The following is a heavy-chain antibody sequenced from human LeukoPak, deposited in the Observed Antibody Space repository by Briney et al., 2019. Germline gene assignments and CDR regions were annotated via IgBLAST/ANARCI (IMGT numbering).Heavy chain of an antibody. CDR2: INHSGST. Sequence: SETLSLTCAVYGGSFSGYYWSLIRQPPGKGLEWIGEINHSGSTNYNPSLKSRVTISVDTSKNQFSLKLSSVTAADTAVYYCKWELPNIIDYWGQGTLVTVSS. J-gene: IGHJ4*02. CDR1: GGSFSGYY. D-gene: IGHD1-26*01. CDR3: KWELPNIIDY. V-gene: IGHV4-34*01.